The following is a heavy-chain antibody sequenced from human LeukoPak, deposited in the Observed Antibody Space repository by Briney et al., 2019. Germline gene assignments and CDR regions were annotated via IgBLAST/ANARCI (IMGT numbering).Heavy chain of an antibody. CDR3: AKGGDPYYYYGMDV. CDR1: GFTFSDYY. Sequence: AGGSLRLSCAASGFTFSDYYMSWIRQAPGKGLEWVSFISSSGSTIYYADSVKGRFTISRDNAKNSLYLQMNSLRAEDTAVYYCAKGGDPYYYYGMDVWGQGTTVTVSS. CDR2: ISSSGSTI. D-gene: IGHD7-27*01. V-gene: IGHV3-11*01. J-gene: IGHJ6*02.